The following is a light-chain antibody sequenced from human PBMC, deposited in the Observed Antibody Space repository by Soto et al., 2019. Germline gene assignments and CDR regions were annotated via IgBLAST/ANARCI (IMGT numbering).Light chain of an antibody. J-gene: IGKJ1*01. CDR3: QQYGSSPWT. V-gene: IGKV3-20*01. CDR2: GAS. CDR1: QTVNNNY. Sequence: EIVVTQSPGTLSLSPGERATLSCRASQTVNNNYIAWYQQKPGQSPRLLIYGASSRATGIPDRFSGSGSGTDFTLTISRLEPEDFAVYYCQQYGSSPWTFGQGTKVEIK.